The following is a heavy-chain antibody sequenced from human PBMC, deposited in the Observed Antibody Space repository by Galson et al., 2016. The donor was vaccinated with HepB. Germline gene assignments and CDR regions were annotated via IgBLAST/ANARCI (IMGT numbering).Heavy chain of an antibody. CDR1: GFTFRNYG. V-gene: IGHV3-23*01. J-gene: IGHJ4*02. D-gene: IGHD5-24*01. Sequence: SLRLSCAASGFTFRNYGMTWVRQAPGKGLEVVSSISRSGDSTDYADSVKGRFTISRDNSKNTLSLQMNSLTADDTAVYYCARDRDRSLDYWGQGTLVTVSS. CDR2: ISRSGDST. CDR3: ARDRDRSLDY.